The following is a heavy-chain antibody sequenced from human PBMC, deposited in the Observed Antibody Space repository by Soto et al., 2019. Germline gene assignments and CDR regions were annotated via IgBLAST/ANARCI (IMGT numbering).Heavy chain of an antibody. CDR3: ARHTKGRGYSYGTYNWFDP. D-gene: IGHD5-18*01. CDR2: IYYSGST. J-gene: IGHJ5*02. Sequence: PSETLSLTCSVSGASISSDNYYWGWIRHTTGKGLEWIGSIYYSGSTNDNPSLESRVTISVDTSKNQFSLQLSSVTAADTAVYYCARHTKGRGYSYGTYNWFDPWGQGTLVTVSS. V-gene: IGHV4-39*01. CDR1: GASISSDNYY.